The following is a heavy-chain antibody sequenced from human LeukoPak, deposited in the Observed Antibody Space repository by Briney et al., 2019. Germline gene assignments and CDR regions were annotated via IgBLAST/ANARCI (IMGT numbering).Heavy chain of an antibody. CDR1: GFTFSSYW. Sequence: GGSLRLSCAVSGFTFSSYWMSWVRQAPGKGLEWVANIKQDGSQKYYVDSVKGRFTISRDNAKNSLYLQMNSLRAEDTAVYYCAKCDIVVVPAATHDYWGQGTLVTVSS. V-gene: IGHV3-7*03. D-gene: IGHD2-2*01. CDR3: AKCDIVVVPAATHDY. J-gene: IGHJ4*02. CDR2: IKQDGSQK.